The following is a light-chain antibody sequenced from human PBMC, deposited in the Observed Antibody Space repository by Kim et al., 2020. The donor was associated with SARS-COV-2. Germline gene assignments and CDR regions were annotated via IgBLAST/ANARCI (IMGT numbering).Light chain of an antibody. CDR3: QQYNNWPPLMYT. V-gene: IGKV3-15*01. CDR2: GAS. CDR1: QSVSSN. Sequence: PGERATLSCRASQSVSSNLAWYQQKPGQAPRLLIYGASTRATGIPARFSGSASGTEFTLTISSLQSEDFAVYYCQQYNNWPPLMYTFGQGTKLEI. J-gene: IGKJ2*01.